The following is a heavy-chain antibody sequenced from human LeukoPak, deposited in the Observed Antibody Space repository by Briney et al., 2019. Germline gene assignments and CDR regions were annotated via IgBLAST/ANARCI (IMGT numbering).Heavy chain of an antibody. V-gene: IGHV4-34*01. J-gene: IGHJ5*02. CDR3: APRGDIEHSYGFGKWFDP. CDR1: GGSLSGYY. CDR2: INHSGST. Sequence: SETLSLTCAVYGGSLSGYYWSWIRQPPGKGLEWIGEINHSGSTNYNASLKSRVTISIDTSKKQFSLKLSSVTAADTAVYYCAPRGDIEHSYGFGKWFDPWGQGTLVTVSS. D-gene: IGHD5-18*01.